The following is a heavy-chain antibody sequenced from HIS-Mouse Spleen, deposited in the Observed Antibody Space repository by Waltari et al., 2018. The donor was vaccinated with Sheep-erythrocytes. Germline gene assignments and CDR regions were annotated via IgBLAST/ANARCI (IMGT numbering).Heavy chain of an antibody. CDR2: IYSGGST. D-gene: IGHD1-7*01. CDR3: ARDSNWNYAFDI. J-gene: IGHJ3*02. V-gene: IGHV3-66*01. CDR1: GFTVSSNY. Sequence: EVQLVESGGGLVQPGGSLRLSCAASGFTVSSNYMSWVRQAPGKVVEWVSVIYSGGSTYYADSVKGRFTISRDNSKNTLYLQMNSLRAEDTAVYYCARDSNWNYAFDIWGQGTMVTVSS.